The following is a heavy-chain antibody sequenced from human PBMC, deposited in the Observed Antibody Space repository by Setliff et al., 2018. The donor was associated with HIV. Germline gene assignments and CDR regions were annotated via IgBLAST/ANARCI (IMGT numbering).Heavy chain of an antibody. D-gene: IGHD3-3*01. CDR3: ATYLSDNYLDGAFDI. CDR2: TFYSGST. Sequence: SETLSLTCTVSGASVSTTGYYWGWLRQSPGKGLQWIGTTFYSGSTYYNPSLKSRVTISLDTSHNDFSLTLTSVTAADTALYFCATYLSDNYLDGAFDIWGRGTMVTVSS. V-gene: IGHV4-39*02. CDR1: GASVSTTGYY. J-gene: IGHJ3*02.